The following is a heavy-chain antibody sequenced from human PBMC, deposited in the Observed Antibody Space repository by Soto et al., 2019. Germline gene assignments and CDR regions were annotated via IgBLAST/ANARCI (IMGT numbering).Heavy chain of an antibody. Sequence: EASVKVSCKASGGTFSSYTISWVRQAPGQGLEWMGRIIPILGIASYAQKFQGRVTITADKSTSTAYMELSSLRSEDTAVYYCASPRIAARVGSFDYWGQGTLVTVSS. CDR3: ASPRIAARVGSFDY. V-gene: IGHV1-69*02. CDR2: IIPILGIA. D-gene: IGHD6-6*01. J-gene: IGHJ4*02. CDR1: GGTFSSYT.